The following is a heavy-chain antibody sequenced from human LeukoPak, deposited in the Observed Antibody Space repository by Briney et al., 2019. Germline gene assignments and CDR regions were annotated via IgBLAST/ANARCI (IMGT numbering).Heavy chain of an antibody. D-gene: IGHD5-12*01. CDR2: ISYDGNNK. V-gene: IGHV3-30-3*01. J-gene: IGHJ3*02. CDR3: ARVGFGGYDLGAFDI. Sequence: GGSLRLSCAASGFTFNIYAMHWVCQAPGKGLEWVAVISYDGNNKYYADSVKGRFTISRDNSKNTGYLQMNSLRTEDTAVYYCARVGFGGYDLGAFDIWGQGTMVTVSS. CDR1: GFTFNIYA.